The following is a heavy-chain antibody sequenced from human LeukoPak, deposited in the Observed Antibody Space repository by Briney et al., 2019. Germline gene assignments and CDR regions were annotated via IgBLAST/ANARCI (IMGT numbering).Heavy chain of an antibody. D-gene: IGHD5-18*01. Sequence: PGGSLRLSCAASGFTFSSYSMNWVRQAPGKGLEWVSSISSSSSYIYYADSVKGRFTISRDNAKNSLYLQMSSLRAEDTAVYYCARDKYSYGPFDYWGQGTLVTVSS. CDR3: ARDKYSYGPFDY. V-gene: IGHV3-21*01. CDR2: ISSSSSYI. J-gene: IGHJ4*02. CDR1: GFTFSSYS.